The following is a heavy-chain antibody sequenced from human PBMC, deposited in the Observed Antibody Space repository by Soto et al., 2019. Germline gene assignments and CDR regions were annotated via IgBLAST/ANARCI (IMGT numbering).Heavy chain of an antibody. Sequence: QVQLVQSGAAVRQPASSVKVSCKTSGGTFSSYAISWVRQAPGQGLEWMGGIVPIVDTSTYAQKFQGRVTITADESTSTVSMELSSLRSDDTAVYYCVRVVAIPGYPDNWGQGTLVTVSS. D-gene: IGHD5-12*01. CDR3: VRVVAIPGYPDN. CDR2: IVPIVDTS. V-gene: IGHV1-69*12. J-gene: IGHJ4*02. CDR1: GGTFSSYA.